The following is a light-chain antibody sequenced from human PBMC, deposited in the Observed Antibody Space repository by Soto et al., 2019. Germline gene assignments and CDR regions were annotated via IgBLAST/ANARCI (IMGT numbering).Light chain of an antibody. Sequence: QSVLTQPPSASGTPGQRVTISCSGSSSNIGSNTVNWYQHLPGTAPKLLIYSNNQQPSGVPDRFSGSKSGTSASLAISGLQSEDEADYYCAAWDDSLSGPVFGGGTQLTVL. V-gene: IGLV1-44*01. J-gene: IGLJ7*01. CDR2: SNN. CDR1: SSNIGSNT. CDR3: AAWDDSLSGPV.